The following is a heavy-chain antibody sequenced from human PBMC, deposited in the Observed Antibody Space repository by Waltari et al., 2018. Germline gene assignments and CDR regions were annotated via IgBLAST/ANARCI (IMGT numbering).Heavy chain of an antibody. D-gene: IGHD6-13*01. J-gene: IGHJ3*02. CDR2: IYTSGST. V-gene: IGHV4-61*02. Sequence: QVQLQESGPGLVKPSQTLSLTCTVSGGSISSGSYYWSWIRQPAGKGLEWIGRIYTSGSTNYNPSLKSRVTISVDTSKNQFSLKLSSVTAADTAVYYCASIAAAGTFGGAFDIWGQGTMVTVSS. CDR1: GGSISSGSYY. CDR3: ASIAAAGTFGGAFDI.